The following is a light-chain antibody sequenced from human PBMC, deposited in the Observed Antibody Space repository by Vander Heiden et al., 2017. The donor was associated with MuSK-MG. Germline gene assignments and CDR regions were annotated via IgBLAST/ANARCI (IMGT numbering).Light chain of an antibody. CDR2: KDS. Sequence: YELTQPPSVSVSPGQTARITCSGDALPKQYAYWYQQKPGQAPVLVIYKDSERPSGIPERFSGSSSGTTVTLTISGVQAEDDADYYCQSADSSGTYVVFGGGTKLTVL. CDR3: QSADSSGTYVV. J-gene: IGLJ2*01. CDR1: ALPKQY. V-gene: IGLV3-25*03.